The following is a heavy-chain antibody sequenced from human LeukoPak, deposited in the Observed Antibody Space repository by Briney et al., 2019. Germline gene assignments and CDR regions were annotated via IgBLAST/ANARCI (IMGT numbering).Heavy chain of an antibody. J-gene: IGHJ6*03. V-gene: IGHV3-64*02. CDR2: IRSNGVST. CDR3: ARGFDSPMDV. D-gene: IGHD3-9*01. Sequence: GGSLRLSCAASGFTFSSCTIHWVRQAPGKGLEFVSAIRSNGVSTYYADSVKGRFTISRDNSKNTLYLQMGSLRTDDMAVYYCARGFDSPMDVWGKGTTVTVSS. CDR1: GFTFSSCT.